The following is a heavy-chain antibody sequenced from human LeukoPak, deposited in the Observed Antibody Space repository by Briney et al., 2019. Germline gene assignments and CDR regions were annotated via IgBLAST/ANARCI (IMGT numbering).Heavy chain of an antibody. V-gene: IGHV3-23*01. Sequence: PGGSLRLSCAASGFTFSSYAMGWVRQAPGKGLEWVSAISGSGGSTYYADPVKGRFTISRDNSKNTLYLQMNSLRAEDTAVYYCANGGRTAMVPIDYWGQGTLVTVSS. J-gene: IGHJ4*02. CDR2: ISGSGGST. CDR1: GFTFSSYA. CDR3: ANGGRTAMVPIDY. D-gene: IGHD5-18*01.